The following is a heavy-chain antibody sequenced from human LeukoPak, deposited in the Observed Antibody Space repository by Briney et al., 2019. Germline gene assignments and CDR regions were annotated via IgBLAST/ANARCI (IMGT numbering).Heavy chain of an antibody. CDR2: IYHSGST. J-gene: IGHJ6*03. Sequence: SETLSLTCTLSGRSITRGGYYWSWIRQHPGEGLEWIGHIYHSGSTYYNPSFKSRVTISVDTSKNQFSLNLTSVSAADMAVYYCARVPMGASNYYYMDVWGKGTTVTVSS. CDR3: ARVPMGASNYYYMDV. V-gene: IGHV4-31*03. CDR1: GRSITRGGYY. D-gene: IGHD1-26*01.